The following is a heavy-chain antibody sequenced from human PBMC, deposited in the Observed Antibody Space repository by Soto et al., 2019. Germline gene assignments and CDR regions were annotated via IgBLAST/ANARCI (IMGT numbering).Heavy chain of an antibody. CDR3: ARDNHRLKGTAAGTLY. Sequence: QVQLVESGGGVVQPGRSLRLSCAASGFTFSSYAMHWVRQAPGKGLEWVAVISYDGSNKYYADSVKGRFTISRDNSKNTLYLQMNSLRAEDTDVYYCARDNHRLKGTAAGTLYWGQGTLVTVSS. CDR2: ISYDGSNK. J-gene: IGHJ4*02. V-gene: IGHV3-30-3*01. CDR1: GFTFSSYA. D-gene: IGHD6-13*01.